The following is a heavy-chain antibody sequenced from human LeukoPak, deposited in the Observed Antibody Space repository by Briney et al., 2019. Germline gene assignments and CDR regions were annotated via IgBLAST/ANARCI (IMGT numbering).Heavy chain of an antibody. CDR1: GGSISSSSYY. V-gene: IGHV4-61*05. CDR2: IYYSGST. Sequence: SETLSLTCTVSGGSISSSSYYWGWIRQPPGKGLEWIGYIYYSGSTNYNPSLKSRVTISVDTSKNQFSLKLSSVTAADTAVYYCARDYRAGTIALGTYYFDYWGQGTLVTVSS. D-gene: IGHD6-19*01. J-gene: IGHJ4*02. CDR3: ARDYRAGTIALGTYYFDY.